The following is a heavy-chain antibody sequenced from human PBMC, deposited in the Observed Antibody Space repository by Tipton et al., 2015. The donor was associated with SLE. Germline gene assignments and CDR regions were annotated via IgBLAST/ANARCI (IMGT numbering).Heavy chain of an antibody. V-gene: IGHV3-23*01. CDR3: AKDRWSGSYYAEYFQH. J-gene: IGHJ1*01. D-gene: IGHD1-26*01. CDR1: GFTFSSYA. CDR2: ISGSGGST. Sequence: SLRLSCAASGFTFSSYAMSWVRQAPGKGLEWVSAISGSGGSTYYADSVKGRFTISRDNSKNTLYLQMNSLRAEDTAVYYCAKDRWSGSYYAEYFQHWGQGTLVTVSS.